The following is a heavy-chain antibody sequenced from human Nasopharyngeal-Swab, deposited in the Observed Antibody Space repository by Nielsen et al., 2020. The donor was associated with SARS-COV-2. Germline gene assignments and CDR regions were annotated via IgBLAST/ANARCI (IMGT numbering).Heavy chain of an antibody. CDR2: IYYSGST. V-gene: IGHV4-59*01. D-gene: IGHD3-22*01. CDR3: ARGGLGVYDSSGYYYLTY. J-gene: IGHJ4*02. Sequence: WILQPPGKGLEWIGYIYYSGSTNYNPSLKSRVTISVDTSKNQFSLKLSSVTAADTAVYYCARGGLGVYDSSGYYYLTYWGQGTRVTVSS.